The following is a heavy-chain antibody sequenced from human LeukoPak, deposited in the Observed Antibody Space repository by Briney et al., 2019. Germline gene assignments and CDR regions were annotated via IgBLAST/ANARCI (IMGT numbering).Heavy chain of an antibody. CDR3: ARGQDYRNYVAEY. CDR2: VNPNSGDT. Sequence: ASVRVSCKASGYTFTGYYMHWVRQAPGQGLEWMGCVNPNSGDTNYAQKFQGRVTMTRDTSISTAYLELNRLRSDDTAVYYCARGQDYRNYVAEYWGQGTLVTVSS. V-gene: IGHV1-2*02. CDR1: GYTFTGYY. J-gene: IGHJ4*02. D-gene: IGHD4-11*01.